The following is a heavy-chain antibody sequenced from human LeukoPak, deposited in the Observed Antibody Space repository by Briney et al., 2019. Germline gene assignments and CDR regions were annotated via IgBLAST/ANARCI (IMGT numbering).Heavy chain of an antibody. J-gene: IGHJ4*02. Sequence: GRSLRLSCAASGFTFSSYGMHWVRQAPGKGLEWVAVIWYDGSNKYYADSVKGRFTISRDNSKNTLYLQMNSLRAEDTAVYYCASGASSPYYFDYWGQGTLVTVSS. CDR3: ASGASSPYYFDY. D-gene: IGHD6-6*01. CDR2: IWYDGSNK. CDR1: GFTFSSYG. V-gene: IGHV3-33*01.